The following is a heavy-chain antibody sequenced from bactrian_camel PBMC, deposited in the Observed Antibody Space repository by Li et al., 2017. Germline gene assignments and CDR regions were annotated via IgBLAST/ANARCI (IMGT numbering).Heavy chain of an antibody. D-gene: IGHD7*01. Sequence: QLVESGGGSVEAGGSLKLACTPSDNVSKYYMAWFRQAPGKEREGVAAIDKSGSPTYTYSAMGRFTISKDNVKNTLYLQMDNLKLEDTAMYYCAADLYNLQLARSYTYWGQGTQVTVS. CDR3: AADLYNLQLARSYTY. J-gene: IGHJ4*01. V-gene: IGHV3S53*01. CDR2: IDKSGSP. CDR1: DNVSKYY.